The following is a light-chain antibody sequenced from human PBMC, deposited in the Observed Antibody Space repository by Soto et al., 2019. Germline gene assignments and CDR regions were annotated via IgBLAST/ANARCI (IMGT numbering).Light chain of an antibody. J-gene: IGKJ1*01. CDR2: SAS. Sequence: EIVMTQSPDTLSVSPGERATLSCRASQSVSNNLAWYQQKPGQVPRLLIYSASTRATGIPARFSGSGSGTEFTLTISSLQSEAFAVYYCQHYNNWPPWTFGQGTKVEIK. CDR1: QSVSNN. CDR3: QHYNNWPPWT. V-gene: IGKV3-15*01.